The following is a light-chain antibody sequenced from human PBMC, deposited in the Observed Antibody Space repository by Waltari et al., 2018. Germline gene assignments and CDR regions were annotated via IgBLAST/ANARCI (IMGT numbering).Light chain of an antibody. CDR3: QHYVNLPAT. CDR1: ESISTY. J-gene: IGKJ1*01. Sequence: EIVLTQSPDTLSFSPGDSATLSCRASESISTYLAWYQQKPGQAPRLLIYHASSRSTGIPDRFSGSGFGTDFSLTINRLEPEDFAVYYCQHYVNLPATFGQGTKLEIK. V-gene: IGKV3-20*01. CDR2: HAS.